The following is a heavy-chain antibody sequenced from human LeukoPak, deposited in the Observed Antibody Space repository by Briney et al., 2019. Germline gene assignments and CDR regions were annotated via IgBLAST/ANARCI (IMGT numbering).Heavy chain of an antibody. Sequence: GGFLRLSCAASGFTFSSYGMTWVRQAPGKGLEWVSTISGRDSNTYYADSVQGRFTISRGNSKNTLYLQMNSLRAEDTAVYYCAKRSDYGGNGNYFDSWGQGTPVTVSS. J-gene: IGHJ4*02. V-gene: IGHV3-23*01. CDR3: AKRSDYGGNGNYFDS. CDR2: ISGRDSNT. CDR1: GFTFSSYG. D-gene: IGHD4-23*01.